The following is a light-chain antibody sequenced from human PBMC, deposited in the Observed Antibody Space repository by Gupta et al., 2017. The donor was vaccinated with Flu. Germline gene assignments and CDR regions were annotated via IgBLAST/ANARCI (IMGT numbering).Light chain of an antibody. V-gene: IGKV2-28*01. Sequence: ISCRSSQGLLHSNGYNYLDWYLQKPGQSPQLLIYLGSNRASGVPDRFSGSGSGTDFTLKISRVEAEDVGVYYCMQALQTPFTFGPGTKVDIK. CDR1: QGLLHSNGYNY. CDR3: MQALQTPFT. J-gene: IGKJ3*01. CDR2: LGS.